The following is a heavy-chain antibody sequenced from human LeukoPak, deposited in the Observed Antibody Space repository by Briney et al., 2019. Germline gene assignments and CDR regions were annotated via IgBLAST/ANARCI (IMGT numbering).Heavy chain of an antibody. Sequence: GGSLRLSCAASGFTFSTCAINWVRQAPGKGLEWVSAVSGSGSKTFYADSVKGRFTISRDNPKNTLYLQMNSLRPEDTAVYYCVKEPRGYSFSFDIWGQGTMVTVSS. CDR1: GFTFSTCA. J-gene: IGHJ3*02. V-gene: IGHV3-23*01. CDR3: VKEPRGYSFSFDI. CDR2: VSGSGSKT. D-gene: IGHD5-18*01.